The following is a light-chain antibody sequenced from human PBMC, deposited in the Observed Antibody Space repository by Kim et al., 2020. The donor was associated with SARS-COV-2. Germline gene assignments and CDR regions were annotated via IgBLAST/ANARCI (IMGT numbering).Light chain of an antibody. CDR1: LSVSSSY. Sequence: GKSAPHACSTSLSVSSSYLAWYQQKPGQAPRLLIYGASSRATGIPDRFSGSGSGTDFTLTISRLEPEDFAVYYCQQYGSSPRYTFGQGTKVDIK. J-gene: IGKJ2*01. CDR2: GAS. V-gene: IGKV3-20*01. CDR3: QQYGSSPRYT.